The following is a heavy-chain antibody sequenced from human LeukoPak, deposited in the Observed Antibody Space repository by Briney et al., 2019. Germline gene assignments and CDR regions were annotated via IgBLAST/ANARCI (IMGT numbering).Heavy chain of an antibody. D-gene: IGHD1-14*01. Sequence: GGSMRLSCAASGFTFSSYSMNWVRQAPRKGLEWVSYISSSSSTIYYADSVKGRFIISRDNSKNTLYLQMNSLRAEDTAVYYCARDRSGIYDAFDIWGQGTMVTVSS. CDR1: GFTFSSYS. CDR3: ARDRSGIYDAFDI. CDR2: ISSSSSTI. J-gene: IGHJ3*02. V-gene: IGHV3-48*01.